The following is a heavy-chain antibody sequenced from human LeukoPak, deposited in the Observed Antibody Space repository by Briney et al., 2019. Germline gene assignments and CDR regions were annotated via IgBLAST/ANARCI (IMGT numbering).Heavy chain of an antibody. V-gene: IGHV4-39*01. J-gene: IGHJ4*02. D-gene: IGHD3-3*01. CDR2: IYYSGST. CDR3: ARRPTVFGVVINDYFDY. Sequence: PSETLSLTCTVSGGSISSSSYYWGWIRQPPGKGLEWIGCIYYSGSTYYNPSLKSRVTISVDTSKNQFSLKLSSVTAADTAVYDCARRPTVFGVVINDYFDYWGQGTLVTVSS. CDR1: GGSISSSSYY.